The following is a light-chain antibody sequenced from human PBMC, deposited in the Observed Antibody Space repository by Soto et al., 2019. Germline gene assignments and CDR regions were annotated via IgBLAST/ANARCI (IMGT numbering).Light chain of an antibody. Sequence: QCVLTQPASVSGSPGQSIALSCTGTSSDVGIYNYVSWYQQHPGKAPKLMIYDVNNRPSGISNRFSGSKSGNTASLTISGLQAEDEADYYCSSFTSSSTYVFGTGTKVTVL. V-gene: IGLV2-14*01. CDR2: DVN. CDR1: SSDVGIYNY. J-gene: IGLJ1*01. CDR3: SSFTSSSTYV.